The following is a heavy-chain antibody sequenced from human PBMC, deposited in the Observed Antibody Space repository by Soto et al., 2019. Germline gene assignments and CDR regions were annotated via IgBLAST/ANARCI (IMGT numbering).Heavy chain of an antibody. J-gene: IGHJ3*01. CDR2: LYASDST. CDR1: GFTVSSHY. Sequence: LRLSCAASGFTVSSHYMSWVRQTPGKGLEWVSILYASDSTFYADSVEGRFTISRDNSKNTVYLQLNSLRAEDTAVYYCATTVTRLIAFDVWGQGTMVTVPS. CDR3: ATTVTRLIAFDV. D-gene: IGHD4-17*01. V-gene: IGHV3-53*01.